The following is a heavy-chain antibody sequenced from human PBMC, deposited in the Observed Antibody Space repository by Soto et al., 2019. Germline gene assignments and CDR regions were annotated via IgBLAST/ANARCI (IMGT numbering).Heavy chain of an antibody. CDR1: GFTFSSYS. D-gene: IGHD1-26*01. CDR3: ARDPSDLWEPDQYFPH. Sequence: EVQLVESGGGRVKPGGSLTLSCAASGFTFSSYSMNLVRQAPGKGLEWVSSISSSSRHIYYADSVKGRFTISRDNAKNSLYLQMNSLRDEDTAMYFCARDPSDLWEPDQYFPHWGQGTLVAVSS. V-gene: IGHV3-21*01. CDR2: ISSSSRHI. J-gene: IGHJ1*01.